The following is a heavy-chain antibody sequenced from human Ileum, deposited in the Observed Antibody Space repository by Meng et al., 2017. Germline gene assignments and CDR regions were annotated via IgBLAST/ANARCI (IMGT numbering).Heavy chain of an antibody. CDR3: ARRGITVANRDVAFDI. J-gene: IGHJ3*02. CDR1: GYSFTAYW. CDR2: IYPGDSDT. D-gene: IGHD6-19*01. V-gene: IGHV5-51*01. Sequence: KVSCKGSGYSFTAYWIGWVRQMPGRGLEWMGIIYPGDSDTRYSPSFQGQVTISADKSITTAYLQWSSLKASDSAIYYCARRGITVANRDVAFDIWGQGTLVTVSS.